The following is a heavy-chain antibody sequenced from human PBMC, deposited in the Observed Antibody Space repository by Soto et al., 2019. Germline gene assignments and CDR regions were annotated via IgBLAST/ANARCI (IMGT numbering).Heavy chain of an antibody. D-gene: IGHD1-26*01. Sequence: GGSLRLSCAASGFSFRSYGMHWVRQAPGRGLEWFSGISSGGGSPYNAASVKGRFSISRDNSKNTLYLQMNSLRAEDTAVYYCAKGGGRIVPRHFDNWGQGILVTVS. J-gene: IGHJ4*02. V-gene: IGHV3-23*01. CDR3: AKGGGRIVPRHFDN. CDR1: GFSFRSYG. CDR2: ISSGGGSP.